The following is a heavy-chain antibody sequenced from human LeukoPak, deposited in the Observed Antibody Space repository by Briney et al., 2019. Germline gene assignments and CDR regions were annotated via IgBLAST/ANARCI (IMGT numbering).Heavy chain of an antibody. J-gene: IGHJ5*02. V-gene: IGHV3-74*01. CDR3: ARGGFDP. CDR2: INSDGSST. Sequence: GWSLSLTRPATGFIHISYWMHWLGPPAAKELVWVSRINSDGSSTSYADSVKGRFTISRYNAKNTLYLKMNSLRAGDTGVYYCARGGFDPWSQGTLVTVSS. CDR1: GFIHISYW.